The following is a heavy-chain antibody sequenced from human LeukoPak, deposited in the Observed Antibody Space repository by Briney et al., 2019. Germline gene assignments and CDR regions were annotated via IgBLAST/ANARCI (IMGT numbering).Heavy chain of an antibody. V-gene: IGHV4-31*03. CDR1: GGSISRGGYY. CDR2: IYYSGST. CDR3: ARGYGEDEYFDY. D-gene: IGHD4-17*01. J-gene: IGHJ4*02. Sequence: PSETLSLTCTVSGGSISRGGYYWSWIRQHPGKGLEWIGYIYYSGSTYYNPSLKSRVTISVDTSKNQFSLKLTSVTAADTAVYYCARGYGEDEYFDYWGRGTLVTVSS.